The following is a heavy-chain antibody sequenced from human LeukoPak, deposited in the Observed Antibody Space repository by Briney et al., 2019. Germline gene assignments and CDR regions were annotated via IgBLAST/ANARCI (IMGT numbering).Heavy chain of an antibody. CDR1: GFSLYSNGVG. V-gene: IGHV2-5*02. CDR2: IYWDDDK. CDR3: AHRRPGHLTGWDNSYFDN. J-gene: IGHJ4*02. Sequence: SGPTLVNPTQTLTLTCTFSGFSLYSNGVGVGWIRQPPGKALEWLAVIYWDDDKRYNPSLRSRLTMSKDASKSQVFLVMSNMDPVDTATYYCAHRRPGHLTGWDNSYFDNWGPGTLVTVSS. D-gene: IGHD1/OR15-1a*01.